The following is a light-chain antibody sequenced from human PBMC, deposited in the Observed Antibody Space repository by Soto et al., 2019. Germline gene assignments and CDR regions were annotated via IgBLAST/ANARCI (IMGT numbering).Light chain of an antibody. CDR2: GAS. Sequence: ETVLTQSPGTLSLSPGERATLSCRARQSIYSDYLAWYQQRPGQAPRLLIYGASSRATGIPDRFTGSGSGTDFTLTISRLEPEDFAVYYCQQYGSSPRTFGQGTKVEVK. CDR1: QSIYSDY. V-gene: IGKV3-20*01. J-gene: IGKJ1*01. CDR3: QQYGSSPRT.